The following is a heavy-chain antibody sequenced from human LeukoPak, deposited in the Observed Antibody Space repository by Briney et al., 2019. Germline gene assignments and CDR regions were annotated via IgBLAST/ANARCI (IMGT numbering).Heavy chain of an antibody. CDR3: ARVYNYYDTSGYYLGNYFDH. D-gene: IGHD3-22*01. V-gene: IGHV1-18*01. Sequence: ASVKVSCKASGYTFTSYGISWVRQAPGQGLEWMGWISVYNGNTNNAQKLQGRVTMTTDTSTSTAYVELRSLRSDDTAVYYCARVYNYYDTSGYYLGNYFDHWGRGTLVTVSS. CDR2: ISVYNGNT. CDR1: GYTFTSYG. J-gene: IGHJ4*02.